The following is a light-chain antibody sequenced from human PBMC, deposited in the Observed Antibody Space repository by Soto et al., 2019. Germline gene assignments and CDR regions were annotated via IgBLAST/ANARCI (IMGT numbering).Light chain of an antibody. Sequence: QSALTQPPSASGSPGQSVTISCTGTSSDVGAYNYVSWYQQHPGKAPKVLIFEVSKRPSGVPDRFTGSKSGNTASLTVYGLQAEEEADYYCCSYAGSTNLGVFGGGTKLTVL. CDR3: CSYAGSTNLGV. J-gene: IGLJ3*02. CDR1: SSDVGAYNY. V-gene: IGLV2-8*01. CDR2: EVS.